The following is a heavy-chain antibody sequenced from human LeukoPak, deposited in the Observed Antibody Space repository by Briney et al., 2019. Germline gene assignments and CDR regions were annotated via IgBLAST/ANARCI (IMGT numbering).Heavy chain of an antibody. CDR3: VKDAHPSGDGSSGAFDI. CDR1: GFTFSDYA. J-gene: IGHJ3*02. V-gene: IGHV3-23*01. D-gene: IGHD2-15*01. Sequence: PGGSLRLSCAASGFTFSDYAMSWVRQVPGKGLEWVSVISGSGGDTYYADSVKGRFTISRDNSKNTLYLQMSSLRAEDTAVYYCVKDAHPSGDGSSGAFDIWGQGTMVTVSS. CDR2: ISGSGGDT.